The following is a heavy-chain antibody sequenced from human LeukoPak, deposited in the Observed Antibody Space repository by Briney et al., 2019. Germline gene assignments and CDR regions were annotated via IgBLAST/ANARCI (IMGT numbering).Heavy chain of an antibody. D-gene: IGHD5-24*01. J-gene: IGHJ4*02. V-gene: IGHV1-46*01. CDR1: GYTFTSYY. Sequence: ASVKVSCKASGYTFTSYYMHWVRQAPGQGLEWMGIINPSGGSTSYAQKFQGRVTMTRDTSTSTVYMELSSLRSDDTAVYYCARRSYNYPHYDNWGQGTLVTVSS. CDR2: INPSGGST. CDR3: ARRSYNYPHYDN.